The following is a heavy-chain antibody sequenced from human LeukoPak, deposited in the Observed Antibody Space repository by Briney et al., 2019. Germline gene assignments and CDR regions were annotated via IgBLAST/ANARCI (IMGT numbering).Heavy chain of an antibody. CDR3: ARAPYYYGSGSVF. CDR1: GFTFSSYS. D-gene: IGHD3-10*01. V-gene: IGHV3-23*01. CDR2: ISGSGGST. J-gene: IGHJ3*01. Sequence: PGGSLRLSCAASGFTFSSYSMNWVRQAPGKGLEWVSAISGSGGSTYYADSVKGRFTISRDNSKNTLYLQMNSLRAEDTAVYYCARAPYYYGSGSVFWGQGTMVTVSS.